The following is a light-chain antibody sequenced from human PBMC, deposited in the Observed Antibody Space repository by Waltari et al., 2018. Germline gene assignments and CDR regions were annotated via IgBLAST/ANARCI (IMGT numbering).Light chain of an antibody. Sequence: EIVLTQSPATLSFSPGERATLSCRASLSVSSYLSWYQLKPRQALRLLIYDASNRATGIPARFSGSGSGTDFTLTISSLGPEDFAVYYCQQRSNWAITFGQGTRLEIK. J-gene: IGKJ5*01. CDR2: DAS. CDR1: LSVSSY. V-gene: IGKV3-11*01. CDR3: QQRSNWAIT.